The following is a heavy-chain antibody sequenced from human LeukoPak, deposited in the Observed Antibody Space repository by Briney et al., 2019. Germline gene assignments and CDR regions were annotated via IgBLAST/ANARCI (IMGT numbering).Heavy chain of an antibody. J-gene: IGHJ4*02. CDR3: ARHEGSGSYYSY. D-gene: IGHD1-26*01. CDR2: ISPDDSEI. Sequence: GESLKISCKGSGYSFTTYWIAWVRQMPGKGLEWMGIISPDDSEIRYSPSFRGQVTISADKSISTAYLQWSRLKASDTAIYYCARHEGSGSYYSYWGQGTLVTVSS. CDR1: GYSFTTYW. V-gene: IGHV5-51*01.